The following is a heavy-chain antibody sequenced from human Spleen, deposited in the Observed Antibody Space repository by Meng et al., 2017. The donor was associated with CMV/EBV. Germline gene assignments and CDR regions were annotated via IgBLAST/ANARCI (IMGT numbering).Heavy chain of an antibody. CDR3: ARFVVVVPAAIRYYYYYGMDV. V-gene: IGHV4-59*11. Sequence: SETLSLTCTVSGGSISNHYWNWIRQPPGKGLEWIGYISYTGSTKYNPSLKSRVTISVDTSKNQFSLKLSSVTAADTAVYYCARFVVVVPAAIRYYYYYGMDVWGQGTTVTVSS. D-gene: IGHD2-2*02. J-gene: IGHJ6*02. CDR2: ISYTGST. CDR1: GGSISNHY.